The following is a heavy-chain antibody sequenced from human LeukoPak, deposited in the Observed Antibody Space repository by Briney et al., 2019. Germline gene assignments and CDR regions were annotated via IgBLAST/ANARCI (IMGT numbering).Heavy chain of an antibody. J-gene: IGHJ4*02. V-gene: IGHV3-23*01. D-gene: IGHD2-2*01. CDR1: GFTFSSYA. CDR2: ISGSGGST. Sequence: GGSLRLSCAASGFTFSSYAMSWVRQAPGKGLEWVSAISGSGGSTYYADSVKGRFTISRDNSKNTLYLQMNGLRAEDTAVYYCAKIMDCSSTSCGLFDYWGQGTLVTVSS. CDR3: AKIMDCSSTSCGLFDY.